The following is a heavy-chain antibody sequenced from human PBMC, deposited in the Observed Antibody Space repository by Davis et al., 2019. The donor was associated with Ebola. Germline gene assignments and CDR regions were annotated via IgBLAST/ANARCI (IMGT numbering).Heavy chain of an antibody. CDR1: GFIFRNCA. V-gene: IGHV3-23*01. CDR2: IGTGHDT. J-gene: IGHJ4*02. Sequence: GGSLRLSCAASGFIFRNCAMYWVRQAPGKGLEWVSIIGTGHDTYYADSVKGRFTISRDNSKNTVYMQMHNLRAEDTAVYYCASREVGLHNLYWGEGTLVSVSS. D-gene: IGHD1-26*01. CDR3: ASREVGLHNLY.